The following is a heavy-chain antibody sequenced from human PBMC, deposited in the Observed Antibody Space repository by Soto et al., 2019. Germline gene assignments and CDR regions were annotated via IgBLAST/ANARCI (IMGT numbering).Heavy chain of an antibody. CDR3: AREAIIVIAAPEDYFDN. D-gene: IGHD3-22*01. V-gene: IGHV3-66*01. J-gene: IGHJ4*02. Sequence: VQLVESGGDLVKRGGSLRLSCAASGFDVSNTDMSWVRQAPGKGLEWVSVIYSGGYTNYADSVKGRFIVSRDSPKNTLYLQMDSLRAEDTALYYCAREAIIVIAAPEDYFDNWGQGTLVTVSS. CDR2: IYSGGYT. CDR1: GFDVSNTD.